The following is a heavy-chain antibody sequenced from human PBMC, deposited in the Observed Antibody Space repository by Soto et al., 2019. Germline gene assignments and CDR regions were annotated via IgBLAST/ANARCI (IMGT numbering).Heavy chain of an antibody. J-gene: IGHJ4*02. CDR3: ARDLLTMVRGVMVY. CDR2: ISSSSSTI. CDR1: GFTFSSYS. V-gene: IGHV3-48*01. D-gene: IGHD3-10*01. Sequence: GGSLRLSCAASGFTFSSYSMNWVRQAPGKGLEWVSYISSSSSTIYYADSVKGRFTISRDNAKNSLYLQMNSLRAEDTAVYYCARDLLTMVRGVMVYWGQGTLVTVSS.